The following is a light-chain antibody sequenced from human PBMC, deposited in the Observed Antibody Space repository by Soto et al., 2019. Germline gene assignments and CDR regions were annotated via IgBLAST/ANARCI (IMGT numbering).Light chain of an antibody. Sequence: DIQMTQSPSTLSASVGDTVTITCRASQRMSGWLAWHQQKPGKAPKLLLYDVSALNRGVPPRFSGSGSGTEFTLTISSLQPDDFATYYCQQYDSFSVTVGQGTKVEIK. CDR3: QQYDSFSVT. J-gene: IGKJ1*01. CDR2: DVS. V-gene: IGKV1-5*01. CDR1: QRMSGW.